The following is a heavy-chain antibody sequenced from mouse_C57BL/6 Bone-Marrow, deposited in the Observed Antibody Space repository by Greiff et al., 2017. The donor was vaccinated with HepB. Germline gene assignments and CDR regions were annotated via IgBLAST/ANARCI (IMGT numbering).Heavy chain of an antibody. Sequence: EVQLKESGGGLVQPGGSLSLSCAASGFTFTDYYMSWVRQPPGKALEWLGFIRNKANGYTTEYSASVKGRFTISRDNSQSILYLQMNALRAEDSATYYCARYYYGSSSQYFDVWGTGTTVTVSS. V-gene: IGHV7-3*01. CDR3: ARYYYGSSSQYFDV. J-gene: IGHJ1*03. CDR1: GFTFTDYY. CDR2: IRNKANGYTT. D-gene: IGHD1-1*01.